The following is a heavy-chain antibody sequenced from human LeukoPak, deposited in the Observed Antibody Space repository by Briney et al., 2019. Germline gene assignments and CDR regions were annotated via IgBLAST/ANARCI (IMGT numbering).Heavy chain of an antibody. V-gene: IGHV1-69*04. D-gene: IGHD6-13*01. CDR3: ARAGAAAGIFNWYFDL. CDR2: IIPILGIA. CDR1: GGTFSSYA. J-gene: IGHJ2*01. Sequence: GASVKVSCKASGGTFSSYAISWVRQAPGQGLEWMGRIIPILGIANYAQKFQGRVTITADKSTSTAYMELSSLRSEDTAVYYCARAGAAAGIFNWYFDLWGRGTLVTVSS.